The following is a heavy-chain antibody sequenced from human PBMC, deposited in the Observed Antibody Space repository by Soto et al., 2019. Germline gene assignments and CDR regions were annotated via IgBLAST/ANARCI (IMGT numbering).Heavy chain of an antibody. V-gene: IGHV3-48*03. CDR2: ISGGSTII. J-gene: IGHJ4*02. Sequence: GGSLRLSCAASGSPFIKFEMNWVRQAPGEGLEWISYISGGSTIIYYADSVKGRFTISRDNAKNSLYLQMNSLRTDDTAVYYCVGGGLYYFDFWGQGALVTVSS. CDR3: VGGGLYYFDF. CDR1: GSPFIKFE. D-gene: IGHD2-15*01.